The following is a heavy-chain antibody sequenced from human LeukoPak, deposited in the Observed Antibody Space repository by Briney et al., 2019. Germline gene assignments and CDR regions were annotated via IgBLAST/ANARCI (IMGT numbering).Heavy chain of an antibody. J-gene: IGHJ4*02. CDR1: GFTFGDYA. CDR3: VKRGFDY. CDR2: IRSKAYGGTT. V-gene: IGHV3-49*04. Sequence: GGSLRLSCTASGFTFGDYAMSWVRQAPGKGLEWVGFIRSKAYGGTTEYAASVKGRFTISRDDSKSIAYLQMNSLKTEDTAVYYCVKRGFDYWGQGTLVTVSS.